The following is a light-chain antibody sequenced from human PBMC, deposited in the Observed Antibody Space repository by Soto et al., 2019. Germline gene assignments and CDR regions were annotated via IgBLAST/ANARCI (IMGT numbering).Light chain of an antibody. CDR3: QVWDSTSDHVV. CDR1: NIGSKS. J-gene: IGLJ2*01. V-gene: IGLV3-21*04. Sequence: SYELTQPPSVSVAPGETARIPCGGNNIGSKSVHWYRQKPGQAPVLVIYYDSDRPSGIPERFSGSNSGNTATLAITRVEAGDEGDFYCQVWDSTSDHVVFGGGTKLTVL. CDR2: YDS.